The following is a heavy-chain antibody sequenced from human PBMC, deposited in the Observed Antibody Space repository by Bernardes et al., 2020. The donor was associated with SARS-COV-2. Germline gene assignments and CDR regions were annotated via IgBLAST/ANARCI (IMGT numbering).Heavy chain of an antibody. V-gene: IGHV4-34*01. CDR3: ARGGGWFQLGLRGTLYYFDY. CDR2: INHSGGT. Sequence: SETLSLTCGVSGESFSGYYWSWIRQPPGKGLEWIGEINHSGGTNYNPSLKSRVTISGDTSKNQVSLKLSTVTAADTAVYYCARGGGWFQLGLRGTLYYFDYWGQGILVTVSS. D-gene: IGHD5-18*01. J-gene: IGHJ4*02. CDR1: GESFSGYY.